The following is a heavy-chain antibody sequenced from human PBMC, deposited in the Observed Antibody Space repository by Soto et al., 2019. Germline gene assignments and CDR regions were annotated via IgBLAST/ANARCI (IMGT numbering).Heavy chain of an antibody. Sequence: QVQLVQSGAEVKKPGASVKVSCKASGYSFTSYDINWVRQVTGQGLEWMGWVNPKSGNRDYAEKFQGRGTMTRDTDTSTAYMELNSLTTDDTAVYYCATEVRGTSRPFHYWGQGTLVTVSS. CDR3: ATEVRGTSRPFHY. CDR1: GYSFTSYD. J-gene: IGHJ4*02. V-gene: IGHV1-8*01. D-gene: IGHD2-2*01. CDR2: VNPKSGNR.